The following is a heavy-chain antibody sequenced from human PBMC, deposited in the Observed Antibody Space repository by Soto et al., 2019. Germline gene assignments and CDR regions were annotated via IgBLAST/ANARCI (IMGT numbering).Heavy chain of an antibody. CDR1: GFTFSEYG. CDR3: AGGGPNYDFWSGYYMSV. V-gene: IGHV3-21*01. D-gene: IGHD3-3*01. Sequence: PGGSLRLSCAASGFTFSEYGMNWVRQAPGKGLEWVSSISSSSSYIYYADSVKGRFTISRDNAKNSLYLQMNSLRAEGTAVYYCAGGGPNYDFWSGYYMSVWGQGTTVTVYS. J-gene: IGHJ6*02. CDR2: ISSSSSYI.